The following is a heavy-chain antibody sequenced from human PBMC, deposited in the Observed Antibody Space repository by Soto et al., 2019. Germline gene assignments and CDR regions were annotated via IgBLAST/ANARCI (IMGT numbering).Heavy chain of an antibody. J-gene: IGHJ4*02. CDR3: AKGDGDGTTDFDY. CDR2: ISYDGSKK. V-gene: IGHV3-30*18. CDR1: GFTFRTYG. Sequence: QVQLVESGGGVVQPGRSLRLSCAASGFTFRTYGMHWVRQAPGKGLERVALISYDGSKKYYADSVKGRFTISRDNSRNTLYLQMNSLRAEDTAVYHCAKGDGDGTTDFDYWGQGALVTVSS. D-gene: IGHD2-21*01.